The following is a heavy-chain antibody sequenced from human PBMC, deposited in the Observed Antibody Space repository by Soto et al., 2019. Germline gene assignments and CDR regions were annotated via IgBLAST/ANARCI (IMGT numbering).Heavy chain of an antibody. CDR3: ARGSGYDRAYYYYYGMDV. J-gene: IGHJ6*02. Sequence: QVQLVQSGAEVKKPGSSVKVSCKASGGTFSSYAISWVRQAPGQGLEWMGGTIPIFGTANYAQKFQGRVTITADESTSTAYMELSSLRSEDTAVYYCARGSGYDRAYYYYYGMDVWGQGTTVTVSS. D-gene: IGHD5-12*01. CDR2: TIPIFGTA. CDR1: GGTFSSYA. V-gene: IGHV1-69*01.